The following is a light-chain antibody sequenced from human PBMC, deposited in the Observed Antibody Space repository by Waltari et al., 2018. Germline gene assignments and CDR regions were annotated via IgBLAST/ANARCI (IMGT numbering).Light chain of an antibody. J-gene: IGLJ2*01. CDR3: WLHYSGVVL. Sequence: QAVVTQEPSLTVSPGGTVTLTCVSSAGAVTGSHYPYWFQQKPGQAPRTLIYDTTNKLSWTPARFSGSLLGGKAALTLSGAQPEDEAEYYCWLHYSGVVLFGGGTRLTVL. CDR2: DTT. V-gene: IGLV7-46*01. CDR1: AGAVTGSHY.